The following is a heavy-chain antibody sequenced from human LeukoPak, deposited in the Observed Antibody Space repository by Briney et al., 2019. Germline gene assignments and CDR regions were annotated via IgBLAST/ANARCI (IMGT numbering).Heavy chain of an antibody. J-gene: IGHJ4*02. CDR3: TTYGSGSSYTYYFDY. D-gene: IGHD3-10*01. CDR1: GFIFSNAW. V-gene: IGHV3-15*01. CDR2: IKSKTDGGTT. Sequence: GGSLRLSCAASGFIFSNAWMSWVRQAPGKGLEWVGRIKSKTDGGTTDYAAPVKGRFTISRDDSKNTLYLQMNSLKTEDTAVYYCTTYGSGSSYTYYFDYWGQGTLVTVSS.